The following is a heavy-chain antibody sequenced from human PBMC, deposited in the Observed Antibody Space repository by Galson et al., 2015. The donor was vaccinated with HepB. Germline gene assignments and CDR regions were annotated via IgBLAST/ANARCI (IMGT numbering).Heavy chain of an antibody. CDR1: GFTFSDYY. CDR2: ISSSGSTI. D-gene: IGHD6-25*01. V-gene: IGHV3-11*01. CDR3: ARDLQRRVIRYYYYMDV. Sequence: SLRLSCAASGFTFSDYYMSWIRQAPGKGLEWVSYISSSGSTIYYADSVKGRFTISRDNAKNSLYLQMNSLRAEDTAVYYCARDLQRRVIRYYYYMDVWGKGTTVTVSS. J-gene: IGHJ6*03.